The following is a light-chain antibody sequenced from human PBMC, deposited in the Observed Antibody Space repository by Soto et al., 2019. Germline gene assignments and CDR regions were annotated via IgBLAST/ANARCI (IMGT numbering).Light chain of an antibody. CDR2: NNN. CDR3: AAWDDSLYGYV. V-gene: IGLV1-44*01. Sequence: QPVLTQPPSASGTPGQRVTISCSGSSSNIGSNTVSWYQQFPGTAPKLLIYNNNQRPSGVPDRFSGSKSGTSASLAISGLQSEDEADYYCAAWDDSLYGYVFGTGTKVTVL. J-gene: IGLJ1*01. CDR1: SSNIGSNT.